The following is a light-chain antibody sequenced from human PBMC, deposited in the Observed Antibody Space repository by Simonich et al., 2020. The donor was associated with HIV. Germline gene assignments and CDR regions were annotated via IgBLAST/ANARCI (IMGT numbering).Light chain of an antibody. CDR3: MQAVQTPPT. Sequence: DIVMTQSPLSLPVTPGEPASISCRSSQSLLHSNGYNCLDWYLQKPGQSPQLLSYLGSNRASGVPDRFSGSGSGTDFTLKISRVEAEDVGVYYCMQAVQTPPTFGGGTKVEIK. CDR1: QSLLHSNGYNC. V-gene: IGKV2-28*01. CDR2: LGS. J-gene: IGKJ4*01.